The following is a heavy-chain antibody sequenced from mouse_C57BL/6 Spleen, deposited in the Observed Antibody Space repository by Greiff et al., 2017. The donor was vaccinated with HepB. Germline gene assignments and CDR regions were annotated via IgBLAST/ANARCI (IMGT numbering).Heavy chain of an antibody. CDR1: GFTFSSYA. V-gene: IGHV5-4*01. J-gene: IGHJ2*01. Sequence: DVMLVESGGGLVKPGGSLKLSCAASGFTFSSYAMSWVRQTPEKRLEWVATISDGGSYTYYPDNVKGRFTISRDNAKNNLYLQMSHLKSEDTAMYYCARDGVRNYFDYWGQGTTLTVSS. D-gene: IGHD2-14*01. CDR2: ISDGGSYT. CDR3: ARDGVRNYFDY.